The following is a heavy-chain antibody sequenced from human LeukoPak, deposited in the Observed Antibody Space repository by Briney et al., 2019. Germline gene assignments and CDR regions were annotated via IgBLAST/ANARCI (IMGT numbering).Heavy chain of an antibody. Sequence: SETLSLTCTVSGGSINNFYWTWIRQPPGKGLECIGYVYYTGSTYYNPSLKNRVTISIDTSRNQFSLRLNYVTAADTAVYYCARDSSTVTTRHFDYWGQGTLVTVSS. CDR3: ARDSSTVTTRHFDY. CDR1: GGSINNFY. V-gene: IGHV4-59*01. D-gene: IGHD4-17*01. CDR2: VYYTGST. J-gene: IGHJ4*02.